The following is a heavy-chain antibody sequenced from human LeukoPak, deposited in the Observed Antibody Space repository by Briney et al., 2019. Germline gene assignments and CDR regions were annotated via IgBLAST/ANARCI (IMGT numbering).Heavy chain of an antibody. D-gene: IGHD3-10*01. CDR3: ARDRPYYGSGSYYDAFDI. J-gene: IGHJ3*02. CDR1: GYTFTSYG. CDR2: ISAYHGNT. Sequence: ASVKVSCKASGYTFTSYGISWVRQAPGQGLEWMGWISAYHGNTNYAQKLQGRVTMTTDTSTSTAYMELRSLRSDDTAVYYCARDRPYYGSGSYYDAFDIWGQGTMVTVSS. V-gene: IGHV1-18*04.